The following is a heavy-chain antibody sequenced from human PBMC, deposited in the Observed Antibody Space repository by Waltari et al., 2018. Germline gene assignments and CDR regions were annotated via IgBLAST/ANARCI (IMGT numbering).Heavy chain of an antibody. J-gene: IGHJ3*02. CDR3: ARQYYDFWSGYYDDAFDI. D-gene: IGHD3-3*01. CDR1: GYRFTSYW. Sequence: EVQLVQSGAEVKQPGESLKISCTGSGYRFTSYWIGWVRTLPGKGLGWMGIIYPGDSDTRYSPSFQGQVTISADKSISTAYLQWSSLKASDTAMYYCARQYYDFWSGYYDDAFDIWGQGTMVTVSS. V-gene: IGHV5-51*01. CDR2: IYPGDSDT.